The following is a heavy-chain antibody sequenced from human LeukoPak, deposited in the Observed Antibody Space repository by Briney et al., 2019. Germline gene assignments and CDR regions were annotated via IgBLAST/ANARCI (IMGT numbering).Heavy chain of an antibody. CDR2: ISYDGSNK. Sequence: GGSLRLSCAASGFTFSKFPMGWVRQAPGKGLEWVAVISYDGSNKYYADSVKGRFTISRDNSKNTLYLQMNSLRAEDTAVYYCARNSGFLDNNWFDPWGQGTLVTVSS. CDR1: GFTFSKFP. D-gene: IGHD2/OR15-2a*01. CDR3: ARNSGFLDNNWFDP. J-gene: IGHJ5*02. V-gene: IGHV3-30-3*01.